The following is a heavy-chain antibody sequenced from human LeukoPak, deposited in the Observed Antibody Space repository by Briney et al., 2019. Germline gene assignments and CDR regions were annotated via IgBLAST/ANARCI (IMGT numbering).Heavy chain of an antibody. V-gene: IGHV3-48*01. CDR1: GFTFSSYN. CDR3: ARDDRSSWYYFDY. CDR2: ISSSSTI. J-gene: IGHJ4*02. Sequence: GGSLRLSCAVSGFTFSSYNMNWVRQAPGKGLEWVSYISSSSTIYYADSVEGRFTISRDNAKNSLYLQMNSLRADDTAVYYCARDDRSSWYYFDYWGQGTLVTVSS. D-gene: IGHD6-13*01.